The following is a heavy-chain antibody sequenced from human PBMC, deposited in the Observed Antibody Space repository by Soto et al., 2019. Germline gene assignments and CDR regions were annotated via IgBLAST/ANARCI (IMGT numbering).Heavy chain of an antibody. CDR1: GGTFSSYA. V-gene: IGHV1-69*12. Sequence: QVQLVQSGAEVKKPGSSVKVSCKASGGTFSSYAISWVRQAPGQGLEWMGGIIPIFGTANYAQKFQGRVTITADESTSTAYMELSSLRSEDTAVYYCARDQDSGYVSKLLSFYNMDVWGQGTTVTVSS. D-gene: IGHD5-12*01. CDR3: ARDQDSGYVSKLLSFYNMDV. J-gene: IGHJ6*02. CDR2: IIPIFGTA.